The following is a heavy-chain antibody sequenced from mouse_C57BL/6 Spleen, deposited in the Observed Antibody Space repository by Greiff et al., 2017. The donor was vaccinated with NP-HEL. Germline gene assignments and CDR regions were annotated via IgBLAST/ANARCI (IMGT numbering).Heavy chain of an antibody. V-gene: IGHV1-19*01. J-gene: IGHJ2*01. Sequence: VQLQQSGPVLVKPGASVKMSCKASGYTFTDYYMNWVKQSHGKSLEWIGVINPYNGGTSYNQKFKGKATLTVDKSSSTAYMELNSLTSEDSAVYYCARVNEDFDYWGQGTTLTVSS. CDR1: GYTFTDYY. CDR3: ARVNEDFDY. D-gene: IGHD2-1*01. CDR2: INPYNGGT.